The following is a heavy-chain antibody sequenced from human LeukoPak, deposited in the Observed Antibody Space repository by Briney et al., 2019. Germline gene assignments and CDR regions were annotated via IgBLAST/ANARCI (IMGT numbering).Heavy chain of an antibody. Sequence: SVKVSCKASGGTFSSYAISWVRQAPGQGLEWMGVIIPIFGTANYAQKFQGRVTITADESTSTAYMELSSLRSEDTAVYYCASSPWGDYYYDSSGYYPFDYWGQGTLVTVSS. CDR2: IIPIFGTA. V-gene: IGHV1-69*13. J-gene: IGHJ4*02. CDR1: GGTFSSYA. D-gene: IGHD3-22*01. CDR3: ASSPWGDYYYDSSGYYPFDY.